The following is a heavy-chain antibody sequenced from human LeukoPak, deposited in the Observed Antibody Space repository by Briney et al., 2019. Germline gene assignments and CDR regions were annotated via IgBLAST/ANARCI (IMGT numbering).Heavy chain of an antibody. CDR2: IWYGGSNK. Sequence: GGSLRLSCAASGFTFSSYGMHWVRQAPGKGLEWVAVIWYGGSNKYYADSVKGRFTISRDNSKNTLYLQMNSLRAEDTAVYYCAKLSAGGSSWYPFDYWGQGTLVTVSS. CDR1: GFTFSSYG. D-gene: IGHD6-13*01. J-gene: IGHJ4*02. CDR3: AKLSAGGSSWYPFDY. V-gene: IGHV3-33*06.